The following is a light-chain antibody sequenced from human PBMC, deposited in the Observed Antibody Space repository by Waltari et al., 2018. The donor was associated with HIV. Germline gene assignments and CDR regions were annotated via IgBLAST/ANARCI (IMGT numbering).Light chain of an antibody. CDR2: RAS. Sequence: DIQMTQSPSPLPACVGDRITNTCRASQSIATWLAWYQQKPGKAPKLLIYRASSLETGVPSRFSGSGSGTEFTLTISSLQPEDFATYYCQQYNTSSPWTFGQGTKVDI. V-gene: IGKV1-5*03. CDR3: QQYNTSSPWT. J-gene: IGKJ1*01. CDR1: QSIATW.